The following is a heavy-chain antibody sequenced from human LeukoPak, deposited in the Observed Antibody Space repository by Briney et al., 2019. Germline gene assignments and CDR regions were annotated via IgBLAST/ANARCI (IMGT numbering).Heavy chain of an antibody. Sequence: GGSLRLSCAASGFTVSSNYMSWVRQAPGKGLEWVSVIYSCGSTYYADSPKGRFTVSIDNSKNTLYLQMNSMRAEDTAGYYCAGDSRSGSRTGAAYSDYWGQGTLVTVSS. CDR2: IYSCGST. V-gene: IGHV3-53*01. D-gene: IGHD2-15*01. CDR1: GFTVSSNY. J-gene: IGHJ4*02. CDR3: AGDSRSGSRTGAAYSDY.